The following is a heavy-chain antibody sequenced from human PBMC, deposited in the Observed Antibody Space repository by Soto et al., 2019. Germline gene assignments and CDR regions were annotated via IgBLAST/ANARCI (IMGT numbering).Heavy chain of an antibody. J-gene: IGHJ4*02. CDR2: IYYSGST. V-gene: IGHV4-31*03. D-gene: IGHD3-22*01. Sequence: SLSLTCTVSGGSICSGGYYWRWFRQHPGKGLEWIGYIYYSGSTYYNPSLKSRVTISVDTSKNQFSLKLSSVTAADTAVYYCARLDSSGYYYGYYFDYWGQGTLVTVS. CDR3: ARLDSSGYYYGYYFDY. CDR1: GGSICSGGYY.